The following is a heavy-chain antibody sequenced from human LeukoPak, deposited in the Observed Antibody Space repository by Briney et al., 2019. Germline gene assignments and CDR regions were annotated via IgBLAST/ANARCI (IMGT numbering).Heavy chain of an antibody. CDR1: GFTFSSYS. V-gene: IGHV3-21*01. Sequence: PGGSLRLSCAASGFTFSSYSMNWVRQAPGKGLEWVSSISRSSSYIHYADSVKGRFTISRDNAKNTLYLQMNSLRAEDTAVFYCAREHRDAGATIDYWGQGTPVTVSS. D-gene: IGHD1-26*01. J-gene: IGHJ4*02. CDR2: ISRSSSYI. CDR3: AREHRDAGATIDY.